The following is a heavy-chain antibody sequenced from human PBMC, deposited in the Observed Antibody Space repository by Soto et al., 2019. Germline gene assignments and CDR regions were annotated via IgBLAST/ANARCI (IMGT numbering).Heavy chain of an antibody. CDR2: ISSSDSTI. J-gene: IGHJ4*02. CDR1: GFTFSDYY. D-gene: IGHD6-6*01. Sequence: KPGGSLRLSCAASGFTFSDYYMSWIRQAPGKGLEWVSYISSSDSTIYYADSVKGRFTISRDNAKNSLYLQMNSLRAEDTAVYYCATSGVAARHYYDYWGQGTLVTVSS. V-gene: IGHV3-11*01. CDR3: ATSGVAARHYYDY.